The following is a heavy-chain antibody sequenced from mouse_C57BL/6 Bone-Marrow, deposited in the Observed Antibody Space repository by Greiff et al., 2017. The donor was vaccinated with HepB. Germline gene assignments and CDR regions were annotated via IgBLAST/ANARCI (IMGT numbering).Heavy chain of an antibody. V-gene: IGHV5-4*01. D-gene: IGHD1-1*01. CDR1: GFTFSSYA. J-gene: IGHJ1*03. Sequence: EVKVVESGGGLVKPGGSLKLSCAASGFTFSSYAMSWVRQTPEKRLEWVATISDGGSYTYYPDNVKGRFTISRDNAKNNLYLQMSHLKSEDTAMYYCARDNGYYGSSWRYFDVWGTGTTVTVSS. CDR3: ARDNGYYGSSWRYFDV. CDR2: ISDGGSYT.